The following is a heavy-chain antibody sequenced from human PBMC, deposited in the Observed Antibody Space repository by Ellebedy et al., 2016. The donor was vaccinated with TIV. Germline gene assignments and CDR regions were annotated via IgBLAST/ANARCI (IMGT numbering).Heavy chain of an antibody. Sequence: GGSLRLXCAASGFTFRSYWMSWVRQAPGEGLEWVANINQDGSEKFYVGSVRGRFTISRDNSKNSLYLQMNSLRAEDAAVYYCARPYCSSASCYIRDAFDIWGQGTVVTVSS. CDR3: ARPYCSSASCYIRDAFDI. J-gene: IGHJ3*02. V-gene: IGHV3-7*01. CDR1: GFTFRSYW. CDR2: INQDGSEK. D-gene: IGHD2-2*02.